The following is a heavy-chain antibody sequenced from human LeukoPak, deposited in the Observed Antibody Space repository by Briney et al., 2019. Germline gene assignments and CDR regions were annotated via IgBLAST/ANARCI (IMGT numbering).Heavy chain of an antibody. D-gene: IGHD2-21*02. CDR3: ARGGGDIPIDS. J-gene: IGHJ4*02. CDR1: GFTFSTSG. CDR2: ISSRSYG. Sequence: GGSLRLSCAASGFTFSTSGMNWVRQAPGKGLEWVASISSRSYGYYADAVKGRFTISRDNARNSLYLQMNSLRAEDTALYYCARGGGDIPIDSWGQGTLVAVSS. V-gene: IGHV3-21*01.